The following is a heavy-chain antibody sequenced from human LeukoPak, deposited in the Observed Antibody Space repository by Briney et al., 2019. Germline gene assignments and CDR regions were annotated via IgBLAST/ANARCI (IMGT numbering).Heavy chain of an antibody. J-gene: IGHJ6*03. D-gene: IGHD3-10*01. Sequence: ASVKVSCKASGYTFTGYYMHWVRQAPGQGLEWMGWINPNSGGTNYAQKFQGRVTMTRDTSISTAYMELSMLRSDDTAVYYCARGIGDSDSYYYYMDVWGKGTTVTVSS. V-gene: IGHV1-2*02. CDR2: INPNSGGT. CDR1: GYTFTGYY. CDR3: ARGIGDSDSYYYYMDV.